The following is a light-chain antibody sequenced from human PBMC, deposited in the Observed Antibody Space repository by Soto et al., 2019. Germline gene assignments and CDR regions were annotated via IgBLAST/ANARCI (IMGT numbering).Light chain of an antibody. J-gene: IGLJ2*01. CDR3: QSYDSSLRGLV. CDR1: SSNIGAGYD. V-gene: IGLV1-40*01. CDR2: GNN. Sequence: QSVLTQPPSVSGAPGQRVTISCTGSSSNIGAGYDVHWYQQLPGTAPKLLMYGNNIRPSGVPDRFSDSKSGTPASLAITGLQAEDEAAYFCQSYDSSLRGLVFGGGTKLTVL.